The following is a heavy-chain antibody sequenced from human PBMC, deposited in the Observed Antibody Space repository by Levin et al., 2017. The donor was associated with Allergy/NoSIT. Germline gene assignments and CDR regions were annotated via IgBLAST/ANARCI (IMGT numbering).Heavy chain of an antibody. J-gene: IGHJ3*01. CDR3: AVSSGFEL. CDR1: GFSFSTYA. V-gene: IGHV3-33*01. CDR2: IWYDGSEK. D-gene: IGHD5/OR15-5a*01. Sequence: PGGSLRLSCGAPGFSFSTYAMHWVRQAPGKGLDWVAVIWYDGSEKYYADSVKGRFTISRDNSKNTLYLQMNSLRAEDTAVYYCAVSSGFELWGQGTMVTVS.